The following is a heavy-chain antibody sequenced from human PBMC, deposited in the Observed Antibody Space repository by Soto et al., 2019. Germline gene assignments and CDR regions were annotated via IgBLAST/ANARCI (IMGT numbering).Heavy chain of an antibody. CDR1: GGSISSSSYY. Sequence: QLQLQESGPGLVKPSETLSLTCTVSGGSISSSSYYWGWIRQPPGKGLEWIGSIYYSGSTYYNPSLKSRVTISVDTSKNQFSLKLSSVTAADTAVYYCARLDWNAHFDYWGQGTLVTVSS. CDR2: IYYSGST. V-gene: IGHV4-39*01. J-gene: IGHJ4*02. D-gene: IGHD1-1*01. CDR3: ARLDWNAHFDY.